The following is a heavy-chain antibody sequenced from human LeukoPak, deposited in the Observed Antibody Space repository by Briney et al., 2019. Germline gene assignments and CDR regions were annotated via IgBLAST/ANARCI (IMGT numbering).Heavy chain of an antibody. CDR3: ARGRGSATLPHFDY. V-gene: IGHV3-30-3*01. Sequence: GVSLRLSCAASGFTFSSYAMHWVRQAPGKGLEWVAVISYDGSNKYYADSVKGRFTISRDNSKNTLYLQMNSLRAEDTAVYYCARGRGSATLPHFDYWGQGTLVTVSS. J-gene: IGHJ4*02. CDR2: ISYDGSNK. CDR1: GFTFSSYA. D-gene: IGHD5-24*01.